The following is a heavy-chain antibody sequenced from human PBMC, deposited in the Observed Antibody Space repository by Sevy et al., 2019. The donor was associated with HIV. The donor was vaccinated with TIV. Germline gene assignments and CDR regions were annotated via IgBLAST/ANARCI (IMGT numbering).Heavy chain of an antibody. V-gene: IGHV1-18*01. Sequence: ASVKVSCKASGYIFTNYGIMWVRQAPGQGLEWMGWISGYNGNTKYAQKFQGRVTMTTEKSTATAYMEVWSLGSDDPALYYCARTYCSSTAGCQYFHHWGQGTLVTVSS. CDR3: ARTYCSSTAGCQYFHH. J-gene: IGHJ1*01. D-gene: IGHD2-2*01. CDR1: GYIFTNYG. CDR2: ISGYNGNT.